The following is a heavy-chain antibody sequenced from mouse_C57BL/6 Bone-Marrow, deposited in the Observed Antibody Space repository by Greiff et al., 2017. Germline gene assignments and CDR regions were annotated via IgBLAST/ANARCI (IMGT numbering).Heavy chain of an antibody. J-gene: IGHJ3*01. CDR2: ISNLAYSI. D-gene: IGHD1-1*01. CDR1: GFTFSDYG. V-gene: IGHV5-15*01. Sequence: EVKLMESGGGLVQPGGSLKLSCAASGFTFSDYGMAWVRQAPRKGPEWVAFISNLAYSIYYADTVTGRFTISRENAKNTLYLEMSSLRSEDTAMYYCARHDYGPLFAYWGQGTLVTVSA. CDR3: ARHDYGPLFAY.